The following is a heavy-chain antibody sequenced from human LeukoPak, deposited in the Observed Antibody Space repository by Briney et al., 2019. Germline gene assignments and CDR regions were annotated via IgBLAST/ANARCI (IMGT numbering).Heavy chain of an antibody. CDR1: GFTFSDYY. J-gene: IGHJ4*02. CDR2: ISSYSYT. CDR3: ARRDDLDY. V-gene: IGHV3-11*03. Sequence: PGGSLRLSCAASGFTFSDYYMSWVRQAPGKGLEWVSYISSYSYTNYADSVKGRFTISRDNAKNLLYLQMNSLGVEDTAVYYCARRDDLDYWGQGTLVTVSS. D-gene: IGHD1-1*01.